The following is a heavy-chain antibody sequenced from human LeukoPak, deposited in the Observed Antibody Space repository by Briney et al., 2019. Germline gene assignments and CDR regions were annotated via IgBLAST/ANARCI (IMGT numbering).Heavy chain of an antibody. CDR3: AKDFSIVVVTAPDY. J-gene: IGHJ4*02. CDR1: GFTFSSYG. CDR2: ISYDGSNK. D-gene: IGHD2-21*02. V-gene: IGHV3-30*18. Sequence: GGSLRLSCAASGFTFSSYGMHWVRQAPGKGLEWVAVISYDGSNKYYADSVKGRFTISRDNSKNTLYLQMNSLRAEDTAVYYCAKDFSIVVVTAPDYWGQGTLVTVSS.